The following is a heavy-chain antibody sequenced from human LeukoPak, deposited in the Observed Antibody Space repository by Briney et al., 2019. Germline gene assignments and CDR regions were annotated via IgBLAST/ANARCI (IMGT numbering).Heavy chain of an antibody. CDR1: GGSISSYY. CDR3: ASGDSSSLFAQTYFDY. V-gene: IGHV4-59*01. D-gene: IGHD6-13*01. J-gene: IGHJ4*02. Sequence: SETLSLTCTVSGGSISSYYWSWIRQPPGKGLEWIGYIYYSGSTNYNPSLKSRVTISVDTSKNQFSLKLSSVTAADTAVYYCASGDSSSLFAQTYFDYWGQGTLVTVSS. CDR2: IYYSGST.